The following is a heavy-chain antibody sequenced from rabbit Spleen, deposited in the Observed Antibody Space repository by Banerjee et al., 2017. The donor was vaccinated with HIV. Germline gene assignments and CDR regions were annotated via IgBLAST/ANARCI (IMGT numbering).Heavy chain of an antibody. CDR3: ARDTSTSFSSYGMDL. V-gene: IGHV1S45*01. CDR2: IDTGGSDFT. D-gene: IGHD1-1*01. Sequence: QEQLVESGGGLVKPGASLTLTCTASGVSFCFSSYMCWVRQAPGKGLEWIACIDTGGSDFTYFATWAKGRFTISKTSSTTVTLQVTRLTAADTATYFCARDTSTSFSSYGMDLWGLAPWSPS. J-gene: IGHJ6*01. CDR1: GVSFCFSSY.